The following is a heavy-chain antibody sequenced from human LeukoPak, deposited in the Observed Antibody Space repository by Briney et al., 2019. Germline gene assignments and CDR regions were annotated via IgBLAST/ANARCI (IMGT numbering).Heavy chain of an antibody. CDR2: ISAYNGDT. CDR3: ARESNWAYYFDY. D-gene: IGHD7-27*01. CDR1: DYTFASYG. J-gene: IGHJ4*02. V-gene: IGHV1-18*01. Sequence: GASVKVSCKASDYTFASYGINWVRQAPGQGLEWMGWISAYNGDTNYAQKLQGRVTMTTDTSTSTAYMELRSLRSDDPAVYYCARESNWAYYFDYWGQGTLVTVSS.